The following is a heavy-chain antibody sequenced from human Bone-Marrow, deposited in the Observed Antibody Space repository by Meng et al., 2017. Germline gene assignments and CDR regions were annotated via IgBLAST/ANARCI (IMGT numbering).Heavy chain of an antibody. CDR3: ARGPASGDYGWFDP. CDR2: IIPIFGTA. V-gene: IGHV1-69*05. J-gene: IGHJ5*02. CDR1: GGTFSSYA. Sequence: QVRVVEVGVEGKKPGSLGKVPCKASGGTFSSYAISWVGQAPGQGLEWMGGIIPIFGTANYAQKFQGRVTITTDESTRTAYMELSSLRSEDTAVYYCARGPASGDYGWFDPWGQGTLVTVSS. D-gene: IGHD4-17*01.